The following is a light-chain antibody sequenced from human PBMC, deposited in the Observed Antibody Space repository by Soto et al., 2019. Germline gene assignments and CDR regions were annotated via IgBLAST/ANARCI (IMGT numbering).Light chain of an antibody. CDR3: QQYGSYPRT. CDR1: HTISSW. V-gene: IGKV1-5*01. CDR2: DAS. J-gene: IGKJ1*01. Sequence: DIQMTQSPSTLSGSVGDRVTITCRASHTISSWLAWYQQKPGTAPKVLIYDASTLESGVPSRFSGSGSGTEFTLTISSLQPADFATYYCQQYGSYPRTFGQGTKVDIK.